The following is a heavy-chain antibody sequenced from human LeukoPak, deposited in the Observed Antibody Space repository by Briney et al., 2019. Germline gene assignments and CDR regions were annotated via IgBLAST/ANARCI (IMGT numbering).Heavy chain of an antibody. CDR3: ARGGYCSSTSCFDY. D-gene: IGHD2-2*01. CDR2: IYHSGST. CDR1: GGSISSGGYY. Sequence: SSQTLSPTCTVSGGSISSGGYYWSWIRQPPGKGLEWIGYIYHSGSTYYNPSLKSRVTISVDRSKNQFSLKLSSVTAADTAVYYCARGGYCSSTSCFDYWGQGTLVTVSS. V-gene: IGHV4-30-2*01. J-gene: IGHJ4*02.